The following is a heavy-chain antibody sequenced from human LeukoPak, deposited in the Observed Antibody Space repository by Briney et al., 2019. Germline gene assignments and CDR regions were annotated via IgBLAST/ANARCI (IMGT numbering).Heavy chain of an antibody. V-gene: IGHV4-59*08. Sequence: PSETLSLTCSVSGDTISSLYGSWIRQPPGQGLEWMGYINYNGSTNYTTSLKNRVTMVVDISKNQFSLGLSSGTAPDTAGDYCARHRAYGSSYPFYYWGQGTVDTVSS. D-gene: IGHD6-6*01. CDR2: INYNGST. CDR3: ARHRAYGSSYPFYY. J-gene: IGHJ4*02. CDR1: GDTISSLY.